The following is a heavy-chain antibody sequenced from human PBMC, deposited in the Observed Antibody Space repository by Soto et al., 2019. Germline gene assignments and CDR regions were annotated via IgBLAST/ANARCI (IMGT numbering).Heavy chain of an antibody. CDR2: ISAYNGNT. J-gene: IGHJ4*02. CDR1: GYTLTSYG. V-gene: IGHV1-18*01. CDR3: ARGWSVLRYFDHMVPFDY. D-gene: IGHD3-9*01. Sequence: QVQLVQSGAEVKKPGASVKVSCKASGYTLTSYGISWVRQAPGQGLEWMGWISAYNGNTNYAQKLQGRVTMTTDTATSTAYMELRSLRSDDTAVYYCARGWSVLRYFDHMVPFDYWGQGTLVTVSS.